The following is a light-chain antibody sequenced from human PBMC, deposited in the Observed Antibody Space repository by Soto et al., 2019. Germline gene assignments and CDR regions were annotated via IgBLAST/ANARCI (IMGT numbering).Light chain of an antibody. V-gene: IGLV4-69*01. CDR1: SGHSNYA. J-gene: IGLJ2*01. Sequence: QLVLTQSPSASASLGASVKLTCTLSSGHSNYAIAWHQQQPEKGPRYLMNLNSDGSHTKGDGIPDRFSGSASGAERYLTISSLQSEDEADYYCQTWDTAIVFGGGTKVTVL. CDR2: LNSDGSH. CDR3: QTWDTAIV.